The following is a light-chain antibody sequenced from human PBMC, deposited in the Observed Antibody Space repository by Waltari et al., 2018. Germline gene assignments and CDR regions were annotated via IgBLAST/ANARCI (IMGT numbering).Light chain of an antibody. V-gene: IGKV1-13*02. J-gene: IGKJ4*01. CDR2: DAS. CDR3: QQFNSYLPT. CDR1: QAISSA. Sequence: AIQLTQSPSSLSASVGDRVTITCRASQAISSALAWDQQKSGKAPKLLIYDASNLESGVPSRFSGSGSGTDFTLTISSLQPEDFATYYCQQFNSYLPTFGGGAKVEIK.